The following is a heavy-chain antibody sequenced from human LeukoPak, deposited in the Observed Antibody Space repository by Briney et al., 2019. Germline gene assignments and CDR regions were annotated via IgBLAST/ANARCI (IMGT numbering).Heavy chain of an antibody. CDR2: ISAYNGNT. J-gene: IGHJ6*03. CDR3: AKGLGSSSWTFYYYMDV. V-gene: IGHV1-18*01. D-gene: IGHD6-13*01. Sequence: ASVKVSCKASGYTFTSYGISWVRQAPGQGLEWMGWISAYNGNTNYAQKLQGRVTMTTDTSTSTAYMELRSLRSDDTAVYYCAKGLGSSSWTFYYYMDVWGKGTTVTVSS. CDR1: GYTFTSYG.